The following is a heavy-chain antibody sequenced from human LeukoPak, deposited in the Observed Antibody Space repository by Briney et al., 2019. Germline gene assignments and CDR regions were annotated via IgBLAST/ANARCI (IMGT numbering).Heavy chain of an antibody. CDR2: ISSNGGST. V-gene: IGHV3-64D*06. CDR3: VKRATGSYYKTYFDY. Sequence: PGGSLRLSCSASGFTFSSYAMHWVRQAPGKGLEYVSAISSNGGSTYYADSVKGRFTISRDNSRNTLYLQMSSLRAEDTAVYYCVKRATGSYYKTYFDYWGQGTLVTVSS. CDR1: GFTFSSYA. J-gene: IGHJ4*02. D-gene: IGHD3-10*01.